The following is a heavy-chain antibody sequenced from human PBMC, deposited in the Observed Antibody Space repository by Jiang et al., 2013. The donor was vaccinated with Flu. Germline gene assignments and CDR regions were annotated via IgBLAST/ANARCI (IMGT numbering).Heavy chain of an antibody. CDR1: GFTFSSYG. CDR3: ARRYCSGGSCLPQPGGGYYYGMDV. V-gene: IGHV3-33*01. CDR2: IWYDGSNK. D-gene: IGHD2-15*01. J-gene: IGHJ6*02. Sequence: QLVESGGGVVQPGRSLRLSCAASGFTFSSYGMHWVRQAPGKGLEWVAVIWYDGSNKYYADSVKGRFTISRDNSKNTLYLQMNSLRAEDTAVYYCARRYCSGGSCLPQPGGGYYYGMDVWGQGTTVTVSS.